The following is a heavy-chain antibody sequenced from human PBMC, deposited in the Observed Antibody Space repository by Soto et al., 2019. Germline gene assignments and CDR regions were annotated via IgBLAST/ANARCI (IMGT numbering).Heavy chain of an antibody. J-gene: IGHJ4*02. V-gene: IGHV6-1*01. CDR1: GDSVSSNSAA. CDR2: TYYRSKWFH. Sequence: SQTLSLTCAISGDSVSSNSAAWDWIRQTPSRGLEWLERTYYRSKWFHDYALSVEGRISINADTSENQFSLQLRSVTPEDTAVYYCARHGLYNRRYHPFDYWGQGTLVTVSS. D-gene: IGHD1-20*01. CDR3: ARHGLYNRRYHPFDY.